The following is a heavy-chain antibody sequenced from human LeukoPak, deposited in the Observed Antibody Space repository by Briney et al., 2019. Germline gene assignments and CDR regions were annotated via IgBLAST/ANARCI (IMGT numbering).Heavy chain of an antibody. J-gene: IGHJ4*01. V-gene: IGHV3-74*01. CDR1: GFTLRNYW. D-gene: IGHD6-6*01. CDR3: ARYSSSSGGASYYLDY. Sequence: GGSLRLSCTASGFTLRNYWMHWVRQVPGKRLVWVSRISGDGSVTNYADSVQGRFTISRDNAKNILYLQIDNLRNEDTAVYYCARYSSSSGGASYYLDYWGHGTLITVSS. CDR2: ISGDGSVT.